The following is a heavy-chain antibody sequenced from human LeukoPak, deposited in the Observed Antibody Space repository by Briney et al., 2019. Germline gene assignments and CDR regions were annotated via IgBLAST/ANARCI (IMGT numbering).Heavy chain of an antibody. Sequence: ASVKVSCKASGYTFINNWMHWVRQAPGQGLEWMGWINPDTGGTKYAQKFQGRVTMTRDTSITTAYMELSRLTSDDTAVYYCARLGLRFGESTHWGQGGLVTVSS. CDR2: INPDTGGT. CDR1: GYTFINNW. D-gene: IGHD3-16*01. V-gene: IGHV1-2*02. J-gene: IGHJ4*02. CDR3: ARLGLRFGESTH.